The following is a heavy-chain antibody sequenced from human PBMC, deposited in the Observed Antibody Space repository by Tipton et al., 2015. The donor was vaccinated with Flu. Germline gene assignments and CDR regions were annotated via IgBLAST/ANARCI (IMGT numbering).Heavy chain of an antibody. CDR3: ARDGRPYCDTTGCHSPQVVDI. CDR2: IYYSGTT. Sequence: TLSLTCSVSGASISSGGYYWTWIRQLPGKGLEWIGHIYYSGTTLYNPSLKSRLTISIDTSKNQFSLNLNSMTVADTAVYFCARDGRPYCDTTGCHSPQVVDIWGQGARVTVST. D-gene: IGHD2-2*02. V-gene: IGHV4-31*03. CDR1: GASISSGGYY. J-gene: IGHJ3*02.